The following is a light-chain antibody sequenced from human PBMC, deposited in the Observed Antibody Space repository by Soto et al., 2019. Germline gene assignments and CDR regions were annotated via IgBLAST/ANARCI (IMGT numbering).Light chain of an antibody. CDR3: QQYNIYPWT. Sequence: EIQMTQSPSSLSASVGDRVTITCRASQSISSYLNWYQQKPGKAPKLLIYAASSLQSGVPSRFSGSGSGTEFTLTISSLQPDDFATYYCQQYNIYPWTFGQGAKVDI. CDR2: AAS. J-gene: IGKJ1*01. V-gene: IGKV1-39*01. CDR1: QSISSY.